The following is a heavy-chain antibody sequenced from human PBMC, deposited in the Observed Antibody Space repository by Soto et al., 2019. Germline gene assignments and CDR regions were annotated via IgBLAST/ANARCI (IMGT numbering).Heavy chain of an antibody. Sequence: GGSLRLSCAASGFIFRSYSLNWVRQVPGKGLEWLSYISSSSRITYYADSVKGRFTVSRDNAKNSLYLQMNSLRDEDTAVYYCARDQDIVVAPGAYGMNVWGQGTTVTVSS. CDR3: ARDQDIVVAPGAYGMNV. CDR2: ISSSSRIT. D-gene: IGHD2-2*01. V-gene: IGHV3-48*02. CDR1: GFIFRSYS. J-gene: IGHJ6*02.